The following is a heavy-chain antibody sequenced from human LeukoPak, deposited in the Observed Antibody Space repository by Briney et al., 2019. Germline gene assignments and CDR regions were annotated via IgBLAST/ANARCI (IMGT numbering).Heavy chain of an antibody. CDR1: GYTFTTCY. V-gene: IGHV1-46*01. Sequence: ASVKVSCKASGYTFTTCYMHWVRQAPGQGLVWMGLINPSGGGTRYAQKFQGRVTMTRDTSTSTVYMELSSLRSEDTAVYYCASGYKTVSVFDHWGQGTLVTVSS. CDR3: ASGYKTVSVFDH. J-gene: IGHJ4*02. CDR2: INPSGGGT. D-gene: IGHD5-24*01.